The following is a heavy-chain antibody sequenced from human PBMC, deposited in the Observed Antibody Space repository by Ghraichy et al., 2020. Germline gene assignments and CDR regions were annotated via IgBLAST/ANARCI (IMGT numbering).Heavy chain of an antibody. CDR2: ISSSGSTI. V-gene: IGHV3-11*01. Sequence: GGSLRLSCAASGFTFSDYYMSWIRQAPGKGLEWVSYISSSGSTIYYADSVKGQFTISRDNAKNSLYLQMNSLKAEDTAVYYCARVASPDYGMDVWGQGTTVTVSS. CDR3: ARVASPDYGMDV. CDR1: GFTFSDYY. D-gene: IGHD2-2*01. J-gene: IGHJ6*02.